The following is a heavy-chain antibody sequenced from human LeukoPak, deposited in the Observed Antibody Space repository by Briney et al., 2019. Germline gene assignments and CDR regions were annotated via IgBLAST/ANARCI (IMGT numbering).Heavy chain of an antibody. D-gene: IGHD1-26*01. J-gene: IGHJ3*02. CDR3: AREKWELQTFDAFDI. CDR1: GFTFSDYY. V-gene: IGHV3-11*04. CDR2: ISSRGSSI. Sequence: PGGSLRLSCAASGFTFSDYYMSWIRQAPGKGLEWVSYISSRGSSIYYADSVKGRFTISRDNAKNSLYLQMNSLRAEDTAVYYCAREKWELQTFDAFDIWGQGTMVTVSS.